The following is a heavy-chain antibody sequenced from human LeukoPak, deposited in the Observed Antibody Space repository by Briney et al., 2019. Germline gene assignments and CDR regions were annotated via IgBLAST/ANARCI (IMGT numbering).Heavy chain of an antibody. CDR1: GYTFTSYG. CDR2: ISAYNGNT. J-gene: IGHJ4*02. D-gene: IGHD1-1*01. Sequence: ASVKVSCKASGYTFTSYGISWVRQAPGQGLEWMGWISAYNGNTNYAQKLQGRVPMTTDTSTSTAYMELRSLRSDATAVYYCARGGCHNLLEGDDYWRQGTLVSVCS. CDR3: ARGGCHNLLEGDDY. V-gene: IGHV1-18*01.